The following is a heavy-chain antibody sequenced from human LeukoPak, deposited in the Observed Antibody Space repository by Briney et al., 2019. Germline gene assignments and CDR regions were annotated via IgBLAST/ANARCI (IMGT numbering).Heavy chain of an antibody. CDR3: ARAGGSVGWYATIDS. Sequence: SDTLSLTCTVSGGSISSGSYYWTWIRQPAGKGLEWIGHPYTSGTTSYNPSLQSRVTISADTSKHQFSLRLTSVTAADTAVYYCARAGGSVGWYATIDSWGQGTLVTVSS. J-gene: IGHJ4*02. D-gene: IGHD6-19*01. CDR2: PYTSGTT. V-gene: IGHV4-61*09. CDR1: GGSISSGSYY.